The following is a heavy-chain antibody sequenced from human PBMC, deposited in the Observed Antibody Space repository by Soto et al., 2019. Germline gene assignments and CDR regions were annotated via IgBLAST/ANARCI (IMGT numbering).Heavy chain of an antibody. J-gene: IGHJ6*02. CDR2: INPSGGST. V-gene: IGHV1-46*01. Sequence: ASVKVSCKASGYTFTSYYMHWVRQAPGQGLEWMGIINPSGGSTSYAQKFQGRVTMTRDTSTSTVYMELSSLRSEDTAVYYCAREDGWSSSWYGSYYGMDVWGQGTTVTVSS. CDR1: GYTFTSYY. CDR3: AREDGWSSSWYGSYYGMDV. D-gene: IGHD6-13*01.